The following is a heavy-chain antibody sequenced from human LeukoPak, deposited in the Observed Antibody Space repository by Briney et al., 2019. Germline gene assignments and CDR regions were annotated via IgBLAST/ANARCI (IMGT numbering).Heavy chain of an antibody. CDR3: AREEAYCSSTSCDSAWFDP. Sequence: GGSLRLSCAASGFTFSSYAMHWVRQAPGKGLEWVAVISYDGSNKYYADSVKGRFTISRDNSKNTLYLQMNSLRAEDTAVYYCAREEAYCSSTSCDSAWFDPWGQGTLVTVSS. D-gene: IGHD2-2*01. CDR2: ISYDGSNK. V-gene: IGHV3-30-3*01. CDR1: GFTFSSYA. J-gene: IGHJ5*02.